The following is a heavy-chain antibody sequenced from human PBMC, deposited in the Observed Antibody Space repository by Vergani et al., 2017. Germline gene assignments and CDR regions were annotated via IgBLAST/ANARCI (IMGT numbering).Heavy chain of an antibody. CDR1: GDSVPSNTAA. V-gene: IGHV6-1*01. CDR3: ARDNWRAAPLAFDI. D-gene: IGHD2-15*01. Sequence: QVQLQQSGPGLVKPSQTLSLTCAISGDSVPSNTAAWNWIRQSPSRGLEWLGRTYYRSKWYTDYAVSVKSRITINPDTSKNQFSLQLNSVTPEDTAVYYCARDNWRAAPLAFDIWGQGTLVTDSS. J-gene: IGHJ3*02. CDR2: TYYRSKWYT.